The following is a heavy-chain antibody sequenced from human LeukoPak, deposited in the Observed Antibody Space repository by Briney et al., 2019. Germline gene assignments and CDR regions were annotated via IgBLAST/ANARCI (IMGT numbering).Heavy chain of an antibody. V-gene: IGHV3-23*01. D-gene: IGHD3-22*01. Sequence: GGSLRLSSAASGFTFTNYAMSWVRQAPGKGLEWVSGISGSAGSTYYADSVKGRFTISRDNAKNSLYLQMNSLRAEDTAVYYCARAVVGYYDNWFDPWGQGTLVTVSS. CDR3: ARAVVGYYDNWFDP. CDR1: GFTFTNYA. CDR2: ISGSAGST. J-gene: IGHJ5*02.